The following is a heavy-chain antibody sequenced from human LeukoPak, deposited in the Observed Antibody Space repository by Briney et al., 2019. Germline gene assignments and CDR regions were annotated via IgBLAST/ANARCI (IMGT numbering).Heavy chain of an antibody. CDR3: AKVYDSSGYLFDY. Sequence: GGSLRLSCAASGFTFSSYAMSWVRQAPGKGLEWVSAISGSGGSTYYADSVKGRFTIYRDNSKNTLYLQMNSLRAEDTAVYYCAKVYDSSGYLFDYWDQGTLVTVSS. CDR1: GFTFSSYA. D-gene: IGHD3-22*01. V-gene: IGHV3-23*01. J-gene: IGHJ4*02. CDR2: ISGSGGST.